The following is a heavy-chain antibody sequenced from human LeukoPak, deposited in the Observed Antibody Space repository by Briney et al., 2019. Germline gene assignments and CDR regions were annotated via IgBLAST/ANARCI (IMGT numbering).Heavy chain of an antibody. CDR3: ARGVPSGLDYFDF. Sequence: PGGSLRLSCAASGFTFSNYWMIWVRQAPGKGLEWVANIKQDGSEQYYVDSVKGRFTISRDSVKNSLYLQMNSLRAEDTAVYYCARGVPSGLDYFDFWGQGTLVTVSS. CDR1: GFTFSNYW. V-gene: IGHV3-7*01. J-gene: IGHJ4*02. CDR2: IKQDGSEQ. D-gene: IGHD6-19*01.